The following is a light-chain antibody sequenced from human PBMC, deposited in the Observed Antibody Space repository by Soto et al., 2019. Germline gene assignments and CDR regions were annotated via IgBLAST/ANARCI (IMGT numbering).Light chain of an antibody. CDR3: QQYDTSLPYT. Sequence: EIVLTQSPGTLSLSPEDRATLSCEASQSVNNNYLAWYQHKPGQAPRLLIYGASSRATGIPDRFSGSGSGTDFTLTIRRLEPEDFAVYYCQQYDTSLPYTFGGGTRLEIK. CDR2: GAS. CDR1: QSVNNNY. J-gene: IGKJ5*01. V-gene: IGKV3-20*01.